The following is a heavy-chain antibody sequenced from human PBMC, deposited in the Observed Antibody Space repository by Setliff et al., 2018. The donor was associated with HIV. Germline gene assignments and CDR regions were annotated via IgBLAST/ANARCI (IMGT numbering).Heavy chain of an antibody. D-gene: IGHD2-8*01. J-gene: IGHJ6*03. CDR1: GFTFSDYY. CDR2: IRISSTTYT. Sequence: PGGSLRLSCAASGFTFSDYYMSWIRQAPGKGLEWVSNIRISSTTYTNYADSVKGRFTISRDNAKNSLYLQMNGLRAEDTAVYYCASFGYCTKGVCPYYYMDVWGKGTTVTVSS. CDR3: ASFGYCTKGVCPYYYMDV. V-gene: IGHV3-11*06.